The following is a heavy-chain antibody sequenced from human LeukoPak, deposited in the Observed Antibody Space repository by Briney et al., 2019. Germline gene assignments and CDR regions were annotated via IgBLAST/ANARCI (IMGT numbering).Heavy chain of an antibody. V-gene: IGHV3-74*01. CDR1: EFTFSSYW. D-gene: IGHD4-17*01. CDR3: ARGYPTATTHFDY. CDR2: SKSDGTTT. J-gene: IGHJ4*02. Sequence: PGGSLRLSCAASEFTFSSYWMHWVRQAPGKGLVWVARSKSDGTTTSYVDSVKGRFTISRDNAKNTLYLQMNSLRAEDTAVYYCARGYPTATTHFDYWGQGTLVTVSS.